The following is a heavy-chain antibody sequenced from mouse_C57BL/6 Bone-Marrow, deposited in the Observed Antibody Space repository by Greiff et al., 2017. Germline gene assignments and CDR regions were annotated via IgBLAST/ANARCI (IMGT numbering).Heavy chain of an antibody. D-gene: IGHD1-1*01. CDR3: ARRDYGTLFAY. Sequence: LVESGAELVRPGTSVKMSCKASGYTFTNYWIGWAKQRPGHGLEWIGDIYPGGGYTNYNEKFKGKATLTADKSSSTAYMQFSSLTSEDSAIYYCARRDYGTLFAYWGQGTLVTVSA. V-gene: IGHV1-63*01. CDR1: GYTFTNYW. CDR2: IYPGGGYT. J-gene: IGHJ3*01.